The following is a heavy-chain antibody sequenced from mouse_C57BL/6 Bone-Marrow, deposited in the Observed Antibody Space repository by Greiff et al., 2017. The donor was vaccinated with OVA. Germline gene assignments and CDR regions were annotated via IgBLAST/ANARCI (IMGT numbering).Heavy chain of an antibody. CDR3: TGADYYGSAWFAY. D-gene: IGHD1-1*01. Sequence: DVMLVESGGGLVQPGGSMKLSCVASGFTFSNYWMNWVRQSPEKGLEWVAQIRLKSDNYATHYAESVKGRFTISRDDSKSSVYLQMNNLRAEDTGIYYCTGADYYGSAWFAYWGQGTLVTVSA. CDR2: IRLKSDNYAT. CDR1: GFTFSNYW. J-gene: IGHJ3*01. V-gene: IGHV6-3*01.